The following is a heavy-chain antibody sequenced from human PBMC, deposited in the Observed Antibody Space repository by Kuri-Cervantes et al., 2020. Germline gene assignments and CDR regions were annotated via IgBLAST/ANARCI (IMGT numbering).Heavy chain of an antibody. J-gene: IGHJ4*02. CDR1: GYTFTSYA. V-gene: IGHV3-21*04. D-gene: IGHD2-21*02. Sequence: SCKASGYTFTSYAMNWVRQAPGKGLEWVSSISSSSSYIYYADSVKGRFTISRDNSKNTLYLQMNSLRAEDTAVYHCAKTEGFDYWGQGTLVTVSS. CDR2: ISSSSSYI. CDR3: AKTEGFDY.